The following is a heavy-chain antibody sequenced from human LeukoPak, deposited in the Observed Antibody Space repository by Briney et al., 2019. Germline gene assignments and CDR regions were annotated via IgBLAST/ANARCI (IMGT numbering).Heavy chain of an antibody. V-gene: IGHV3-23*01. J-gene: IGHJ6*03. CDR1: GFTFSSFA. D-gene: IGHD3-22*01. CDR3: ARDSKAGLYYRRYHYMDV. CDR2: ISGRDGST. Sequence: PGGSLRLSCAASGFTFSSFAMSWVRQAPGKGLEWVSGISGRDGSTYYADSVKGRFTISRDNAKNSLYLQMNSLRAEDTAVYYCARDSKAGLYYRRYHYMDVWGKGTTVTVSS.